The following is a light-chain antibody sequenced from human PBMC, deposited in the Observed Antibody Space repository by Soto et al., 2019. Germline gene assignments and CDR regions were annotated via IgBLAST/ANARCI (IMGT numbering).Light chain of an antibody. V-gene: IGKV1-5*01. J-gene: IGKJ1*01. Sequence: DIQVTQSPSTLSASVGDRVTITCRASQSISSWLAWYQQTPGKAPKLLIFDASSLETGVPARFSGSGSGTDFTLTISSLQPDDVATYYCQQYNSYPSTFGQGTKVEV. CDR3: QQYNSYPST. CDR1: QSISSW. CDR2: DAS.